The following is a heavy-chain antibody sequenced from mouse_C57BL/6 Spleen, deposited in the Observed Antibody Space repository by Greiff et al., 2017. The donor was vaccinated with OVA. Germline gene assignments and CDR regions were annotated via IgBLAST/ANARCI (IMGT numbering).Heavy chain of an antibody. CDR1: GYTFTDYY. Sequence: EVQLQQSGPELVKPGASVKISCKASGYTFTDYYMNWVKQSHGKSLEWIGDINPNNGGTSYNQKFKGKATLTVDKSSSTAYMELRSLTSEDSAVYYCATERGRRFAYWGQGTLVTVSA. D-gene: IGHD4-1*01. J-gene: IGHJ3*01. CDR2: INPNNGGT. CDR3: ATERGRRFAY. V-gene: IGHV1-26*01.